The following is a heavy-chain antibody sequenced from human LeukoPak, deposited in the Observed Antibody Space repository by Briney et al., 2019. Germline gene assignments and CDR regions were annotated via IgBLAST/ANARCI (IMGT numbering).Heavy chain of an antibody. J-gene: IGHJ4*02. CDR1: GFDFSSYS. CDR3: VRDPDALDH. V-gene: IGHV3-48*02. CDR2: SSKTIGRV. Sequence: GGSLRLSCAASGFDFSSYSMNWVRQAPGKGLEWIAYSSKTIGRVYYADSVKGRFTISRDNARASLFLQMNSPTDEDTAVYYCVRDPDALDHWGQGILVTVSS.